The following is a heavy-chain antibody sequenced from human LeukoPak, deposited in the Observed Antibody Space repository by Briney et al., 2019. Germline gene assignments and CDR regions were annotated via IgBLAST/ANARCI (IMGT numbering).Heavy chain of an antibody. J-gene: IGHJ4*02. CDR2: IKQDGSEK. CDR3: ARATAMANYFDY. CDR1: GFTFSGYS. Sequence: GGSLRLSCAGSGFTFSGYSMSWVRQAPGKGLDWVANIKQDGSEKYYVDSVKGRLTISRDNAKNSLYLQMNSLRSEDTAVYYCARATAMANYFDYWGQGTLVTVSS. V-gene: IGHV3-7*05. D-gene: IGHD5-18*01.